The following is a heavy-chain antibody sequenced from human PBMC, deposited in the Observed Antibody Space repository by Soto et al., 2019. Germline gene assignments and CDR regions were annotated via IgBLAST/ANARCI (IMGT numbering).Heavy chain of an antibody. CDR2: ISWNSGSI. Sequence: EVQLVESGGGLVQPGRSLKLSCAASGFTFDDYAMHWVRQAPGKGLEWVSGISWNSGSIGYADSVKGRFTISRDNAKNSLYLQMNSLRAEDTALNYCAKQLRFLEWTSYNWFDPWGQGTLVTVSS. J-gene: IGHJ5*02. V-gene: IGHV3-9*01. CDR3: AKQLRFLEWTSYNWFDP. CDR1: GFTFDDYA. D-gene: IGHD3-3*01.